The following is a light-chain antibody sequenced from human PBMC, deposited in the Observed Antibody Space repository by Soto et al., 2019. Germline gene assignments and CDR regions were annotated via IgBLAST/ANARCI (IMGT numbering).Light chain of an antibody. Sequence: EIVMTQSPATLSLSPGDSAALSCWASQSVGSNLAWYQQRPGQAPRLLIYGASTSATGIPARFSGSGSGTEFTLTITSLQSEDFAVYYCQQHGDWPPITFGQGTRLEIK. CDR2: GAS. V-gene: IGKV3-15*01. CDR3: QQHGDWPPIT. CDR1: QSVGSN. J-gene: IGKJ5*01.